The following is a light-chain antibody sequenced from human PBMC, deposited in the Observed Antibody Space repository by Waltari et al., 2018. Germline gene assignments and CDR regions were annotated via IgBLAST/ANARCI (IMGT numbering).Light chain of an antibody. V-gene: IGKV3-11*01. CDR2: DAS. CDR3: HQRHSWPIT. Sequence: EIVLTQSPATLSLSPGERANLSCRASQSVFTYLAWYQHKPGQAPRLLIYDASNRATGIPARFSGSGSGTDFTLTISSLEPEDFAVYYCHQRHSWPITFGQGTRLEIK. CDR1: QSVFTY. J-gene: IGKJ5*01.